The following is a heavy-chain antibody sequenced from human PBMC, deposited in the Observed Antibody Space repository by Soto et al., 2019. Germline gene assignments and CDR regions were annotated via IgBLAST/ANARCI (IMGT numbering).Heavy chain of an antibody. CDR3: ARDRKYSGYDWFSRGMDV. D-gene: IGHD5-12*01. V-gene: IGHV4-4*02. J-gene: IGHJ6*02. Sequence: QVQLQESGPGLVKPSGTLSLTCAVSGGSISSSNWWRWVRQPPGKGLEWIGEIYHSGSTNYNPSLKSRVTISVDKSKNQFSLKLSSVTAADTAVYYCARDRKYSGYDWFSRGMDVWGQGTTVTVSS. CDR2: IYHSGST. CDR1: GGSISSSNW.